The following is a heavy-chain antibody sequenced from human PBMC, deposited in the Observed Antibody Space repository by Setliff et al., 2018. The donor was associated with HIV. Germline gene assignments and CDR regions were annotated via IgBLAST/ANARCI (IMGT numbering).Heavy chain of an antibody. J-gene: IGHJ4*02. Sequence: GASVKVSCKASGYTFSDYFIHWVRQAPGQGLEWMGILNPSGDSTAYAQQFQGRVTMTRDTSTSTVYMELSSLRSEDTAVYYCARGGYHGFGSYGDYWGQGTLVTVSS. D-gene: IGHD3-10*01. CDR3: ARGGYHGFGSYGDY. CDR2: LNPSGDST. V-gene: IGHV1-46*01. CDR1: GYTFSDYF.